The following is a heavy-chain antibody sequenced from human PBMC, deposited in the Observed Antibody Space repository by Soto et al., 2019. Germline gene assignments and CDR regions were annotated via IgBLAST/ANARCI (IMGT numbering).Heavy chain of an antibody. V-gene: IGHV1-69*13. J-gene: IGHJ5*02. D-gene: IGHD6-13*01. Sequence: GASVKVCCEASGGTFRCHAISWVRQAPGQGLEWMGGIIPIFGTANYAQKFQGRVTITADESTSTAYMELSSLRSEDTAVYYCARDIAAAGTTWFDPWGQGTLVTVSS. CDR1: GGTFRCHA. CDR3: ARDIAAAGTTWFDP. CDR2: IIPIFGTA.